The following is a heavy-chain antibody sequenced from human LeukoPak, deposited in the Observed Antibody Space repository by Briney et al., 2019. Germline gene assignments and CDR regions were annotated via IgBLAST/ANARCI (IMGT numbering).Heavy chain of an antibody. CDR1: GGSISSNSYY. J-gene: IGHJ4*02. V-gene: IGHV4-39*07. CDR3: ARDPYDILTGYYIGVDY. CDR2: IYYSGST. D-gene: IGHD3-9*01. Sequence: SETLSLTCTVSGGSISSNSYYWGWIRQPPGKGLEWIGSIYYSGSTYYNPSLKSRVAISVDTSKNQFSLKLSSVTAADTAVYYCARDPYDILTGYYIGVDYWGQGTLVTVSS.